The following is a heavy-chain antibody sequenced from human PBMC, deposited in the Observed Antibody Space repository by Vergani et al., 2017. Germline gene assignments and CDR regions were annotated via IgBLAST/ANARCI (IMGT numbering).Heavy chain of an antibody. CDR2: IYYSGST. V-gene: IGHV4-59*01. CDR1: GGSISSYY. Sequence: QVQLQESGPGLVKPSETLSLTCTVSGGSISSYYWSWIRQPPGTGLEWVGYIYYSGSTNSNPPLKGRVTISVDTSKNQFSLQLSSVTAADTAVYYWARARLTTVTGWFDPWGQGTLVTVSS. CDR3: ARARLTTVTGWFDP. J-gene: IGHJ5*02. D-gene: IGHD4-11*01.